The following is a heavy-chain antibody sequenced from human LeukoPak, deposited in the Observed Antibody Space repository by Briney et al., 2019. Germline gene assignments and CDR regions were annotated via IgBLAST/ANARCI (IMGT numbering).Heavy chain of an antibody. CDR2: INHSGST. J-gene: IGHJ4*02. CDR1: GGSFSGYY. CDR3: ARGRCSSTSCYPGGY. V-gene: IGHV4-34*01. D-gene: IGHD2-2*01. Sequence: PSETLSLTCAVYGGSFSGYYWSWIRQPPGKGLEWIGEINHSGSTNYNPSLKSRVTISVDTSKNQFSLKLSSVTAADTAVSYCARGRCSSTSCYPGGYWGQGTLVTVSS.